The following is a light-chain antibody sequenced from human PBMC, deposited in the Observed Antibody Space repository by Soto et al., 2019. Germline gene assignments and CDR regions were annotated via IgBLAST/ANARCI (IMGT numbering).Light chain of an antibody. CDR3: QPRSSWPLT. V-gene: IGKV3-11*01. J-gene: IGKJ5*01. Sequence: EIVLTQSPVTLSSSPGETVTLSCRASQDIDTYLAWYQQRPGQAPRLLIYDSSERATDVPGRFSGSGSGTDSALSISSLEADEFAVHYCQPRSSWPLTFGQGT. CDR1: QDIDTY. CDR2: DSS.